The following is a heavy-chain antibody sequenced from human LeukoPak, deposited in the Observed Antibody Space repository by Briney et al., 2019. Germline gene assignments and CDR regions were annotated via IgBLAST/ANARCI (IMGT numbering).Heavy chain of an antibody. CDR1: GFTFSSYA. Sequence: GGSLRLSCAAPGFTFSSYAMSSVRQAPGKGLEWVSAISDSGGSTYYADSVKGRFTISRDNSKNTLYLQMNSLRAEDTAVYYCAKELGYSSSWFSNYYYYGMDVWGQGTTVTVSS. V-gene: IGHV3-23*01. J-gene: IGHJ6*02. CDR2: ISDSGGST. D-gene: IGHD6-13*01. CDR3: AKELGYSSSWFSNYYYYGMDV.